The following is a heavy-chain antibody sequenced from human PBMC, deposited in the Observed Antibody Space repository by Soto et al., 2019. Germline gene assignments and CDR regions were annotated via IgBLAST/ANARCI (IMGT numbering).Heavy chain of an antibody. V-gene: IGHV1-18*04. CDR3: ARAGDYYDSSGRFYFDY. J-gene: IGHJ4*02. CDR1: GYTFTSYG. CDR2: ISAYNGNT. Sequence: ASVTVSCKASGYTFTSYGISWVRQAPGQVLEWMGWISAYNGNTNYAQKLQGRVTMTTDTSTSTAYMELRSLRSDDTAVYYCARAGDYYDSSGRFYFDYWGQGTLVTVSS. D-gene: IGHD3-22*01.